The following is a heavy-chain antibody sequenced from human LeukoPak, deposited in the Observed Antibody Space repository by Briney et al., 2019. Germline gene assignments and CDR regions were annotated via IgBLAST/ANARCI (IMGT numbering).Heavy chain of an antibody. CDR2: ISGYNGDT. CDR1: GYTFTSYG. J-gene: IGHJ5*02. V-gene: IGHV1-18*01. Sequence: ASVKVSCKASGYTFTSYGITWVRQAPGQGLEWMGWISGYNGDTNLAQSLQGRVTMTTDTSTSTAYMELRSLTSDDTAIYYCARVSTTRWSRWFDPWGQGTLVTVSS. D-gene: IGHD6-13*01. CDR3: ARVSTTRWSRWFDP.